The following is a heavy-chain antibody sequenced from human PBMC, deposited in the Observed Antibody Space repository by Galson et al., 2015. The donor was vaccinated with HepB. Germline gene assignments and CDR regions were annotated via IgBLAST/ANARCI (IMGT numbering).Heavy chain of an antibody. D-gene: IGHD6-19*01. CDR2: ISYDGSNK. V-gene: IGHV3-30*04. Sequence: SLRLSCAASGFAFSSYAMHWVRQAPGKGLEWVAVISYDGSNKYYADSVKGRFTISRDNSKNTLYLQMNSLRAEDTAVYYCARDKAVAGNYYYYGMDVWGQGTTVTVSS. CDR3: ARDKAVAGNYYYYGMDV. J-gene: IGHJ6*02. CDR1: GFAFSSYA.